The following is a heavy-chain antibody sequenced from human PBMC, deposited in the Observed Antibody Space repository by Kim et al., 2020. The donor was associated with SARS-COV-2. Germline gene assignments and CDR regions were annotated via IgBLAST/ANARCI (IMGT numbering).Heavy chain of an antibody. V-gene: IGHV1-18*04. CDR3: ARDPVGTMVRGAHIPPAFDP. CDR2: ISAYNGNT. CDR1: GYTFTSYG. D-gene: IGHD3-10*01. J-gene: IGHJ5*02. Sequence: ASVKVSCKASGYTFTSYGISWVRQAPGQGLEWMGWISAYNGNTNYAQKLQGRVTMTTDTSTSTAYMELRSLRSDDTAVYYCARDPVGTMVRGAHIPPAFDPWGQGTLVTVSS.